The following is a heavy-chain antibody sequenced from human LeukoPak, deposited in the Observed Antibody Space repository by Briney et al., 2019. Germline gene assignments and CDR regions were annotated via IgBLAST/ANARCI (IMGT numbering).Heavy chain of an antibody. Sequence: PGGSLRLSCAASGFTFSSYAMSWVRQAPGKGLEWVSAISGSGGSTYYADSVKGRFTISRDNSKNMLYLQMNSLRAEDTAVYYCAKHGSGSYHFDYWGQGTLVTVSS. CDR3: AKHGSGSYHFDY. V-gene: IGHV3-23*01. CDR1: GFTFSSYA. D-gene: IGHD3-10*01. CDR2: ISGSGGST. J-gene: IGHJ4*02.